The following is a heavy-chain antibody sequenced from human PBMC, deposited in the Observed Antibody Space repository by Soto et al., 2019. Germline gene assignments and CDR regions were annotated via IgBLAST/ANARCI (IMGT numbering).Heavy chain of an antibody. CDR2: INPNSGGT. Sequence: WASVKVSCKASGYTFTGYYMHWVRQAPGQGLEWMGWINPNSGGTNYAQKFQGWVTMTRDTSISTAYMELSRLRSDDTAVYYCARSRGNTIFGVVARGYYGMDVWGQGTTVTVSS. CDR3: ARSRGNTIFGVVARGYYGMDV. V-gene: IGHV1-2*04. CDR1: GYTFTGYY. D-gene: IGHD3-3*01. J-gene: IGHJ6*02.